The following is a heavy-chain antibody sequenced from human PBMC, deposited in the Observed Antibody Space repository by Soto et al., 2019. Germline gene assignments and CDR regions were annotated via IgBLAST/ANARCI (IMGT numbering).Heavy chain of an antibody. D-gene: IGHD6-6*01. CDR3: ATSIAARPWFNWFDP. Sequence: SVKVSCKASGGAFSSYAISWVRQAPGQGLEWMGGIIPIFGTANYAQKFQGRVTITADESTSTAYMELSSLRSEDTAVYYCATSIAARPWFNWFDPWGQGTLVTVSS. CDR1: GGAFSSYA. V-gene: IGHV1-69*13. CDR2: IIPIFGTA. J-gene: IGHJ5*02.